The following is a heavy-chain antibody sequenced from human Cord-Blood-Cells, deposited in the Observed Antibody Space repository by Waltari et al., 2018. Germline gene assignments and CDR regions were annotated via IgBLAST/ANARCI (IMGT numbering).Heavy chain of an antibody. CDR3: ARGGYSGYDFDY. D-gene: IGHD5-12*01. V-gene: IGHV1-8*01. CDR2: MNPNSGNT. Sequence: INWVRQATGQGLEWMGWMNPNSGNTGYAQKFQGRVTMTRNTSISTAYMELSSLRSEDTAVYYCARGGYSGYDFDYWGQGTLVTVSS. J-gene: IGHJ4*02.